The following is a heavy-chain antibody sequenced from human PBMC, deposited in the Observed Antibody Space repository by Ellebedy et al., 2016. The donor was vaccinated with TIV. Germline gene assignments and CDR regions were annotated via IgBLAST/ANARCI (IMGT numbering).Heavy chain of an antibody. CDR2: ISAYNGNT. Sequence: ASVKVSCKASGYTFTSYGISWVRQAPGQGLEWMGWISAYNGNTNYAQKLQGRVTMTTDTSTSTAYMELRSLRSDDTAVYYCARAPPTYDSSGYYYLDCWGQGTLVTVSS. D-gene: IGHD3-22*01. J-gene: IGHJ4*02. V-gene: IGHV1-18*01. CDR1: GYTFTSYG. CDR3: ARAPPTYDSSGYYYLDC.